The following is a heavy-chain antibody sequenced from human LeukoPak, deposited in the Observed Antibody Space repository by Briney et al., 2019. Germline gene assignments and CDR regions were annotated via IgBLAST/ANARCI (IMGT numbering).Heavy chain of an antibody. V-gene: IGHV3-7*01. Sequence: GGSLRLSCAASGFTFSSYWMSWVRQAPGKGLEWVANINQDGSEKHYVDSVKGRFTISRDNSKNTLYLQMNSLRAEDTAVYYCAKDDSNYVLDYWGQGTLVTVSS. J-gene: IGHJ4*02. CDR3: AKDDSNYVLDY. CDR2: INQDGSEK. CDR1: GFTFSSYW. D-gene: IGHD4-11*01.